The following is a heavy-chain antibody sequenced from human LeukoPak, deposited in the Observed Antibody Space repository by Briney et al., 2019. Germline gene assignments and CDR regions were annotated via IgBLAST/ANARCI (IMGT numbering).Heavy chain of an antibody. V-gene: IGHV3-23*01. CDR1: GFIFSDYA. CDR2: ISDSKRGGTT. J-gene: IGHJ4*02. D-gene: IGHD3-22*01. CDR3: AKVPNYYDTTTYYG. Sequence: GGSLRLSCAASGFIFSDYAMSWVRQAPGKGLEWVSAISDSKRGGTTYYADSVKGRFTISRDTSKNTLYLQMSSLRVEDTTVYYCAKVPNYYDTTTYYGWGQGTLVAVSS.